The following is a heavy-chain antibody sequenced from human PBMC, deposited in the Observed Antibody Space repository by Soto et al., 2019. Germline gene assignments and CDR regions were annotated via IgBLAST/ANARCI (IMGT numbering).Heavy chain of an antibody. J-gene: IGHJ6*02. D-gene: IGHD3-10*01. CDR2: IYYSGST. CDR3: ARDNAWFGENGYYYYGMDV. Sequence: SETLSLTCTVSGGSISSYYWGWIRQPPGKGLEWIGYIYYSGSTNYNPSLKSRVTISVDTSKNQFSLKLSSVTAADTAEYYCARDNAWFGENGYYYYGMDVWGQGTTVTVSS. V-gene: IGHV4-59*01. CDR1: GGSISSYY.